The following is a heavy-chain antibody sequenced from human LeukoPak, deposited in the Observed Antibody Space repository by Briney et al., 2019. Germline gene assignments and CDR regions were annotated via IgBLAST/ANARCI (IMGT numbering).Heavy chain of an antibody. CDR3: ARGGPGGWFDP. CDR1: GDSIRSYY. V-gene: IGHV4-59*12. J-gene: IGHJ5*02. CDR2: IYYSGST. Sequence: SETLSLTCTVSGDSIRSYYWSWIRQPPGKGLEWIGYIYYSGSTKYNPSLKSRVTISVDTSKNQFSLKLSSVTAADTAVYYCARGGPGGWFDPWGQGTLVTVSS. D-gene: IGHD3-16*01.